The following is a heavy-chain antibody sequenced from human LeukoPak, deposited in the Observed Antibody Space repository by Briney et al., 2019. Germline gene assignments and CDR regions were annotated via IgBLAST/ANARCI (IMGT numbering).Heavy chain of an antibody. CDR3: ARHVTRYCSGGSCYSNWFDP. V-gene: IGHV5-10-1*01. CDR1: GSSFTSYW. Sequence: GASLQISCKGSGSSFTSYWISWVRQLPGKGLEWMGRIDPSDSYTNYSPSFQGHVTISADKSISTAYLQWSSLKASDTAMYYCARHVTRYCSGGSCYSNWFDPWGQGTLVTVSS. J-gene: IGHJ5*02. D-gene: IGHD2-15*01. CDR2: IDPSDSYT.